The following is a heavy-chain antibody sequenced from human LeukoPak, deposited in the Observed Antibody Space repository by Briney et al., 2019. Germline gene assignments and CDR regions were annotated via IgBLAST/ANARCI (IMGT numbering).Heavy chain of an antibody. D-gene: IGHD6-19*01. CDR1: GGSISSGGYS. CDR2: IYHSGST. Sequence: SETLSLTCTVSGGSISSGGYSWSWIRQPPGKGLEWIGYIYHSGSTYYNPSLKSRVTISVDRSKNQFSLKLSSVTAADTAVYYCARDFYSSGWAYWYFDLWGRGTLVTVSS. CDR3: ARDFYSSGWAYWYFDL. J-gene: IGHJ2*01. V-gene: IGHV4-30-2*01.